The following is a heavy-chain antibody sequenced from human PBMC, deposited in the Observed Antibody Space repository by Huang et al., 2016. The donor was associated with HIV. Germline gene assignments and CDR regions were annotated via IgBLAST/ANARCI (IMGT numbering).Heavy chain of an antibody. CDR3: ARDPATWYFDL. V-gene: IGHV3-30-3*01. CDR1: GFTLSRDA. Sequence: QVQLVESGGGVVQPGRSLRLSCTASGFTLSRDAMHWGRQAPGKGLEWVAVISYDGSNQYYADSGKGRFTISRDNSKNTLYLQMNRLEVEDTAVYFCARDPATWYFDLWGRGTLVTVSS. CDR2: ISYDGSNQ. J-gene: IGHJ2*01.